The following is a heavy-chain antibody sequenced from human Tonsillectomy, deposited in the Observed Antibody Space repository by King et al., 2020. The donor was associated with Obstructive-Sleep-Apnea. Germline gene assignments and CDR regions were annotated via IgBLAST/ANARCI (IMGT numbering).Heavy chain of an antibody. CDR3: ARVRSSSWGRGGMDV. J-gene: IGHJ6*02. D-gene: IGHD6-13*01. CDR2: ISSSSSTI. CDR1: GFTFSSYS. Sequence: VQLVESGGGLVQPGGSLRLSCAASGFTFSSYSMNWVRQAPGKGLEGVSYISSSSSTINYAVSVKGRFTLSRDNPKNSLYRPMNSLRAEDTAVYYCARVRSSSWGRGGMDVWGQGTTVTVSS. V-gene: IGHV3-48*04.